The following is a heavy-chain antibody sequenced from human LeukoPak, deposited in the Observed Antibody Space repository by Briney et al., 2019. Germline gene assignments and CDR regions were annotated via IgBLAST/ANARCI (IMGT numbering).Heavy chain of an antibody. Sequence: PSETLSLTCTVSGGSISSYYWSWIRQPPGKGLEWIGYIYYSGSTNYNPSLKSRVTISVDTSKNQFSLKLSSVTAADTAVYYCARTPEGGIDYWGQGTLVTVSS. CDR1: GGSISSYY. D-gene: IGHD1-14*01. CDR3: ARTPEGGIDY. V-gene: IGHV4-59*01. CDR2: IYYSGST. J-gene: IGHJ4*02.